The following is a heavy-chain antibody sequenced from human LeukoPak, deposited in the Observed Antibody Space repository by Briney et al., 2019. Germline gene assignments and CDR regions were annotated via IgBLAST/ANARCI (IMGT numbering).Heavy chain of an antibody. CDR1: GGSISSGSYY. CDR2: IYTSGST. Sequence: SQILSLTCTVSGGSISSGSYYWSWIRQPAGKGLEWIGRIYTSGSTNYNPSLKSRVTISVHTSKNQFSLKLSSVTAADTAVYYCARKGTGDLDYFDYWGQGTLVTVSS. D-gene: IGHD7-27*01. J-gene: IGHJ4*02. CDR3: ARKGTGDLDYFDY. V-gene: IGHV4-61*02.